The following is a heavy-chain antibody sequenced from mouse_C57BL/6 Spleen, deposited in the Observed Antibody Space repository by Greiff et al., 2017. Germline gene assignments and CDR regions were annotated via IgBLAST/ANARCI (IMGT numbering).Heavy chain of an antibody. V-gene: IGHV1-39*01. D-gene: IGHD1-1*01. Sequence: EVHLPASLPALLTPFSSVPISCKSSGYSFTDYNMHWVKPSNGKSLGWIGVINPNYGTTSYNQKFKGKSTLTVDQSSSTAYMQLNSLTSEDSAVYYCARSLYYGSSPDYWGQGTTLTVSS. CDR3: ARSLYYGSSPDY. J-gene: IGHJ2*01. CDR1: GYSFTDYN. CDR2: INPNYGTT.